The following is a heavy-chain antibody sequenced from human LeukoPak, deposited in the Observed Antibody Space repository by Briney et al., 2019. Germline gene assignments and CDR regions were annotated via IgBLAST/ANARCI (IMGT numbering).Heavy chain of an antibody. V-gene: IGHV4-59*06. CDR2: IYYSGTT. Sequence: PSETLSLTCAVYGASLSNYYWSWIRQHPGKGLEWIGYIYYSGTTYYNPSLKSRVSISVDTSKNHYSLKMSSVTVANTAVYYCARSVYSTNADSWGQGTLVTVSS. D-gene: IGHD6-13*01. CDR1: GASLSNYY. CDR3: ARSVYSTNADS. J-gene: IGHJ4*02.